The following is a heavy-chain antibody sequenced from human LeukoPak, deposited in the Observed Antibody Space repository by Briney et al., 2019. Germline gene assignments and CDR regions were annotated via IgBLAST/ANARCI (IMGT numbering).Heavy chain of an antibody. J-gene: IGHJ4*02. CDR2: INHSGST. D-gene: IGHD6-19*01. Sequence: SETLSLTCAVYGGSFSGYYWSWIRQPPGKGLEWIGEINHSGSTNYNPSLKSRVTISVDTSKNQFSLKVSSVTAADTAVYYCARVVAVAGTFPDSWGQGTLVTVSS. CDR3: ARVVAVAGTFPDS. V-gene: IGHV4-34*01. CDR1: GGSFSGYY.